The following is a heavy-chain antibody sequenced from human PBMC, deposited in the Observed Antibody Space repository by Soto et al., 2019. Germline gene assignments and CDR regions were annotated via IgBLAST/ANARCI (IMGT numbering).Heavy chain of an antibody. Sequence: ASVKVSCKVSGYTLTELSMHWVRQAPGKGLEWMGGFDPEDGETIYAQKFQGRVTMTEDTSTDTAYMELSSLRSEDTAVYYCATLGLVRDYYYYYGMDVWGQGTTVTVS. D-gene: IGHD6-19*01. CDR3: ATLGLVRDYYYYYGMDV. V-gene: IGHV1-24*01. CDR2: FDPEDGET. CDR1: GYTLTELS. J-gene: IGHJ6*02.